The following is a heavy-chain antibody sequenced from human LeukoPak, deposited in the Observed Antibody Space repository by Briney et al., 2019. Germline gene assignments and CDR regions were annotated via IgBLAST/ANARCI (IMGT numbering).Heavy chain of an antibody. J-gene: IGHJ4*02. CDR3: ANGDGQYYFDY. CDR1: GVSVSSNY. CDR2: ISTRSDYI. V-gene: IGHV3-21*01. Sequence: GGSLRLSCAASGVSVSSNYISWVRQAPGKGLEWVSSISTRSDYIYYADSVKGRFTISRDNAKNSLYLQMNSLRAEDTAMYYCANGDGQYYFDYWGQGTLVTVSS. D-gene: IGHD5-24*01.